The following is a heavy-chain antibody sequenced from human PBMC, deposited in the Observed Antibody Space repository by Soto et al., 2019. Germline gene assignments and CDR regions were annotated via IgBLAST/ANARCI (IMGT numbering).Heavy chain of an antibody. Sequence: PGGSLRLSCAASGFTFSSYAMHWVRQAPGKGLEWVAVISYDGSNKYYADSVKGRFTISRDNSKNTLYLQMNSLRAEDTAVYYCVADAFDIWGQGTMVTV. CDR3: VADAFDI. J-gene: IGHJ3*02. V-gene: IGHV3-30-3*01. CDR1: GFTFSSYA. CDR2: ISYDGSNK.